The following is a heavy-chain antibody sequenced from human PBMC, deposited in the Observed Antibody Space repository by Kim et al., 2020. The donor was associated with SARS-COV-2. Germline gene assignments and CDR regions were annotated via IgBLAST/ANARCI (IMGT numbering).Heavy chain of an antibody. J-gene: IGHJ6*02. V-gene: IGHV1-8*01. D-gene: IGHD4-17*01. CDR3: ARVGHGDYYYGMDV. Sequence: AQKFQSRVTMTRNTSISTAYMELSSLRSEDTAVYYCARVGHGDYYYGMDVWGQGTTVTVSS.